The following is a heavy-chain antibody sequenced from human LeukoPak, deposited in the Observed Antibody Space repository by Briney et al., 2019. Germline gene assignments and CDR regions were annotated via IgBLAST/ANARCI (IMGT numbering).Heavy chain of an antibody. J-gene: IGHJ4*02. Sequence: GESLKISCAVSGFTFSGYAMSWVRQAPGKGLEWVSVISGSGGSTYHADSVKGRFTISRDNSKNTLYLQMNSLRAEDTAVYYCAKSLRGRETSSFDYWGQGTLVTVSS. CDR3: AKSLRGRETSSFDY. CDR1: GFTFSGYA. D-gene: IGHD3-10*01. V-gene: IGHV3-23*01. CDR2: ISGSGGST.